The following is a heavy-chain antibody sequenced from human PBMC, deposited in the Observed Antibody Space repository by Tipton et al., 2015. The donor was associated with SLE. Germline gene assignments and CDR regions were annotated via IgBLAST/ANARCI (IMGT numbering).Heavy chain of an antibody. Sequence: LRLSCAVSDYSISSGYYWGWIRQPPGKGLEWIGEINHSGSTNYNPSLKSRVTISVDTSKNQFSLKLSSVTAADTAVYYCASRKPALIWGQGTMVTVSS. V-gene: IGHV4-38-2*01. D-gene: IGHD2-2*01. CDR2: INHSGST. J-gene: IGHJ3*02. CDR1: DYSISSGYY. CDR3: ASRKPALI.